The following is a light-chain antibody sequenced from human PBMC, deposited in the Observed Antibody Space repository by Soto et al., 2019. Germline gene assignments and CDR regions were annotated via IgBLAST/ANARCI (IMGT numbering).Light chain of an antibody. V-gene: IGLV1-51*01. CDR2: DNE. J-gene: IGLJ1*01. Sequence: QSVLTQPPSVSAASGQKVTISSSGSRSNIGDNYVSWYQLLPGAAPKLLISDNERRPSGIPDRFSGSKSGTTATLAIAGLQTADEAEYYCGTWDTSLSAYVFAAGTKVTV. CDR1: RSNIGDNY. CDR3: GTWDTSLSAYV.